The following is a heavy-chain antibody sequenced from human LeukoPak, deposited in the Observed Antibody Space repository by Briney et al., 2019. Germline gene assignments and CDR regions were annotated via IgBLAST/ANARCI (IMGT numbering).Heavy chain of an antibody. CDR1: GFTFSTYA. D-gene: IGHD2-2*01. J-gene: IGHJ4*02. CDR2: ITAGGGAT. Sequence: PGGSLRLSCAASGFTFSTYAMNWVRRTPGKGLEWVSAITAGGGATYYPDSVKGRFTISRDNSKNTLYLQMNSLRAEDTAVYYCARDPWVSRVQLDYWSQGTLVTVSS. CDR3: ARDPWVSRVQLDY. V-gene: IGHV3-23*01.